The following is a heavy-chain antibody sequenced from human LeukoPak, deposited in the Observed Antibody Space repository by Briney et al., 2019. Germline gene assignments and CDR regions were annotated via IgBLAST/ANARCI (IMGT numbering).Heavy chain of an antibody. V-gene: IGHV4-39*07. J-gene: IGHJ6*03. CDR1: GGSISSSSYY. CDR3: ARIYCSSTSYYTPRAYYYYMDV. CDR2: IYYSGST. Sequence: SETLSLTCTVSGGSISSSSYYWGWIRQPPGKGLEWIGSIYYSGSTYYNPSLKSRVNISVDMSKNQFSLKLSSVTAADTAVYYCARIYCSSTSYYTPRAYYYYMDVWGKGTTVTVSS. D-gene: IGHD2-2*02.